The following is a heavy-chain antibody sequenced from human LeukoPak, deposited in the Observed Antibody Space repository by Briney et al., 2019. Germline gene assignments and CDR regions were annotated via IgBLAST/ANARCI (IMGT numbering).Heavy chain of an antibody. CDR2: ISYSGST. D-gene: IGHD3-3*01. CDR1: GGSISNSY. Sequence: SETLSLTCTVSGGSISNSYWSWIRQPPGKGLEWIGYISYSGSTNYNPSLTSRVTISVDTSKNQFSLKLSSVTAADTAVYYCARVITIFGVVPVVGWFDPWGQGTLVTVSS. J-gene: IGHJ5*02. V-gene: IGHV4-59*01. CDR3: ARVITIFGVVPVVGWFDP.